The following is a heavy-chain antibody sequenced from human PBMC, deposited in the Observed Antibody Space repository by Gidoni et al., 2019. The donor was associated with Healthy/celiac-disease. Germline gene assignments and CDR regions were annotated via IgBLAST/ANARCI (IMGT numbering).Heavy chain of an antibody. CDR1: GFTFSSYS. D-gene: IGHD4-17*01. J-gene: IGHJ6*03. CDR3: ARSPDYGDYSHDYYYYMDV. V-gene: IGHV3-21*01. CDR2: ISSSSSYI. Sequence: EVQLVESGGGLVKPGGSLRLSCAASGFTFSSYSMNWVRQAPGKGLEWVSSISSSSSYIYYADSVKGRFTISRDNAKNSLYLQMNSLRAEDTAVYYCARSPDYGDYSHDYYYYMDVWGKGTTVTVSS.